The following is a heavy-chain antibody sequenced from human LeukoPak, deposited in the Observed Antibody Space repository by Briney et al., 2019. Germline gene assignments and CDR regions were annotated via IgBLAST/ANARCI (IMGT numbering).Heavy chain of an antibody. V-gene: IGHV3-64*01. CDR2: ISSNGGST. CDR1: GFTFSSYA. CDR3: ASGAGDYFDY. D-gene: IGHD7-27*01. Sequence: GRSLRLSCAASGFTFSSYAMHWVRQAPGKGLEYVSAISSNGGSTYYANSVKGRFTISRDNSKDTLYLQMGSLRAEDMAVYYCASGAGDYFDYWGQGTLVTVSS. J-gene: IGHJ4*02.